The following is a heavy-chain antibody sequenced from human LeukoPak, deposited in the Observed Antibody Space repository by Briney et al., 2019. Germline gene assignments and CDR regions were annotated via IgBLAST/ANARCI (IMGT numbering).Heavy chain of an antibody. D-gene: IGHD3-9*01. J-gene: IGHJ4*02. CDR2: IIPIFGTA. Sequence: GASVTVSCTASGGTFSSYAISWVRQAPGQGLEWMGGIIPIFGTANYAQKFQGRVTITADESTSTAYMELSSLRSEDTAVYYCARSLTGRLARSPSYFDYWGQGTLVTVSS. CDR1: GGTFSSYA. V-gene: IGHV1-69*13. CDR3: ARSLTGRLARSPSYFDY.